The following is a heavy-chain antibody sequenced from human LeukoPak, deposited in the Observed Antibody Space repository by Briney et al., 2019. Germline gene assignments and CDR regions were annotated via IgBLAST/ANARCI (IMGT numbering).Heavy chain of an antibody. Sequence: SETLSLTCTVSGGSMTGYYWSWIRQPPGKGLEWIGEINHSGSTNYNPSLKSRVTISVDTSKNQFSLKLSSVTAADTAVYYCARGPLWDYWGQGTLVTVSS. D-gene: IGHD1-26*01. CDR1: GGSMTGYY. CDR3: ARGPLWDY. CDR2: INHSGST. J-gene: IGHJ4*02. V-gene: IGHV4-34*01.